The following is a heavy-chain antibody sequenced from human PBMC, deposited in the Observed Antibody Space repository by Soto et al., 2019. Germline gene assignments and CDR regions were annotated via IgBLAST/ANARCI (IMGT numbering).Heavy chain of an antibody. D-gene: IGHD6-13*01. Sequence: SVKVSCKASGFTFTSSAVQWVRQARGQRLEWIGWIVVGSGNTNYAQKFQERVTITRDMSTSTAYMELSSLRAEDTAVYFCAKRQGIGAAAKNFDFWGQGARVTVSS. CDR3: AKRQGIGAAAKNFDF. CDR1: GFTFTSSA. CDR2: IVVGSGNT. V-gene: IGHV1-58*01. J-gene: IGHJ4*02.